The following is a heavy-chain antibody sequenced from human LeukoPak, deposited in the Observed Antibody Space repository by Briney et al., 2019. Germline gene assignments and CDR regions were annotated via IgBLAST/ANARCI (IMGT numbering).Heavy chain of an antibody. Sequence: SETLSLTCAVYGGSFSCYYWSWIRQPPGKGLEWIGEINHSGSTNYNPSLKSRVTIPVDTSKNQFSLKLSSVTAADTAVYYCARALYSSSWYVYWGQGTLVTVSS. CDR1: GGSFSCYY. D-gene: IGHD6-13*01. CDR3: ARALYSSSWYVY. V-gene: IGHV4-34*01. CDR2: INHSGST. J-gene: IGHJ4*02.